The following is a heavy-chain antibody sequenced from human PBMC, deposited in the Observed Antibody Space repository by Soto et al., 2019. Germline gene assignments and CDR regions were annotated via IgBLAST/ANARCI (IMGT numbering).Heavy chain of an antibody. Sequence: SETLSLTCTVSGGSISSGGYYWSWIRQPPGKGLEWIGEINHSGSTNYNPSLKSRVTISVDTSKNQFSLKLSSVTAADTAVYYCARGRDYCSSTSCYRLYYYYYYMDVWGKGTTVTVSS. CDR2: INHSGST. J-gene: IGHJ6*03. CDR3: ARGRDYCSSTSCYRLYYYYYYMDV. V-gene: IGHV4-39*07. CDR1: GGSISSGGYY. D-gene: IGHD2-2*01.